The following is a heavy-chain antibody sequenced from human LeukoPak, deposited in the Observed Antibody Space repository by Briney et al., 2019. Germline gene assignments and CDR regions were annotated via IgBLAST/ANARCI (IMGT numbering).Heavy chain of an antibody. V-gene: IGHV1-3*03. D-gene: IGHD5-18*01. J-gene: IGHJ4*02. Sequence: ASVKVSCKASGYTFTNYAIHWVRQAPGQRLEWMGWINAAYGYTRYSQEFQGRVTITIDTSARTAYMELNSLRSEDTAVYYCARGYSYDNYSDYWGQGTLVTVSS. CDR1: GYTFTNYA. CDR2: INAAYGYT. CDR3: ARGYSYDNYSDY.